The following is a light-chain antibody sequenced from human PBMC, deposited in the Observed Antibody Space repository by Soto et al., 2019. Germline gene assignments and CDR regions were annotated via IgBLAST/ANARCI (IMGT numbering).Light chain of an antibody. Sequence: DIVLTQSPATLSLSPGERATLSCRASQSVDNYLAWYQQKPGQAPRLLIYDVSNRTTGPPARFSGSGSGTDFTLSISSLEPEYFAVYYCQQRSNRPRFTVGHGTKVDIK. CDR2: DVS. V-gene: IGKV3-11*01. CDR3: QQRSNRPRFT. CDR1: QSVDNY. J-gene: IGKJ3*01.